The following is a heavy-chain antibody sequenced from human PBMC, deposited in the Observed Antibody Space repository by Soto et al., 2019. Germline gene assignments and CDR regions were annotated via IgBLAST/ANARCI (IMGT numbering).Heavy chain of an antibody. V-gene: IGHV3-23*01. CDR3: SRWDGYGDV. D-gene: IGHD4-17*01. J-gene: IGHJ4*02. Sequence: EVQLLESGGGLVQPGGSLRLSCAASGFSFSTYSMAWVRQTPGKGLAWVSGLSGGGSNTFYADSVQGRFTISVDNSKNTVYLQTNSLRVEDSAVYYCSRWDGYGDVWGQGTQVTVSS. CDR2: LSGGGSNT. CDR1: GFSFSTYS.